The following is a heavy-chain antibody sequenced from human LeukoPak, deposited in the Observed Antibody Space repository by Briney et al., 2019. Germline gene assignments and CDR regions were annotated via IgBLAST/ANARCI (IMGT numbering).Heavy chain of an antibody. Sequence: GASVKVSCKASEDTFHSYGFSWVRQAPGQGLEWMGGIIPIFGTANYAQKFQGRVTITTDESTSTAYMELSSLRSEDTAVYYCARGPYSSSWYDYWGQGTLVTVSS. CDR2: IIPIFGTA. D-gene: IGHD6-13*01. J-gene: IGHJ4*02. V-gene: IGHV1-69*05. CDR3: ARGPYSSSWYDY. CDR1: EDTFHSYG.